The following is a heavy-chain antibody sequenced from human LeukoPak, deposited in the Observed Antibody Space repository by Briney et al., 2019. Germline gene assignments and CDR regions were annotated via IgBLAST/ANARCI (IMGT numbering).Heavy chain of an antibody. D-gene: IGHD3-9*01. J-gene: IGHJ6*02. CDR2: IIPILGIA. V-gene: IGHV1-69*04. Sequence: SVKVSFKASGGTFSSYAISWVRQAPGQGLEWMGRIIPILGIANYAQKFQGRVTITADKSTSTAYMELSSLRSEDTAVYYCARDHQAYDILTGYFSYYYYGMDVWGQGTTVTVSS. CDR3: ARDHQAYDILTGYFSYYYYGMDV. CDR1: GGTFSSYA.